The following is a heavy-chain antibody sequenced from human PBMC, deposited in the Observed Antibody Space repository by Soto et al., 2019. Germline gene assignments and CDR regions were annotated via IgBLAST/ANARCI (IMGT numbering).Heavy chain of an antibody. CDR1: GYTFTSYG. D-gene: IGHD1-1*01. V-gene: IGHV1-18*01. CDR2: IRPYNGNT. J-gene: IGHJ5*02. CDR3: ARGGTPIAL. Sequence: QVQLVQSGAEVKKPGASVKVSCKASGYTFTSYGISWVRQAPGHELERMGWIRPYNGNTNYAQKLQGRVTMTTDTSTSTAYIELRSLRSDDPAVYYCARGGTPIALWGQGTLVTVSS.